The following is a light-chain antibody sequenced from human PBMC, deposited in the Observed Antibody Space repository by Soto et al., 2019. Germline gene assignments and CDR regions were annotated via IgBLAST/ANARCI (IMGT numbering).Light chain of an antibody. CDR1: SSNVGSYKL. CDR3: CSYAGSYTLV. V-gene: IGLV2-23*02. J-gene: IGLJ3*02. Sequence: QSALTQPASVSGSPGQSITISCTGTSSNVGSYKLVSWYQQHPGKAPKLMIFEVNKRPSGVSNRFSGSKSGNTASLTISGLKVEDEADYYCCSYAGSYTLVFGGGTKLTVL. CDR2: EVN.